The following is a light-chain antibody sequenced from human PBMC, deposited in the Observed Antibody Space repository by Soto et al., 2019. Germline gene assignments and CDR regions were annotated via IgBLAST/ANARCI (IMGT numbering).Light chain of an antibody. CDR1: NSNIGINT. CDR2: SDS. V-gene: IGLV1-44*01. CDR3: AAWADSLNGPV. Sequence: QSVLTQPPSASGTPGQRVTISCSGSNSNIGINTVNWYQQFPGTAPKLLLSSDSHRPSGVPDRFSGSKSGTSASLAISGLQSEDEADYYCAAWADSLNGPVFGGGTKVTVL. J-gene: IGLJ2*01.